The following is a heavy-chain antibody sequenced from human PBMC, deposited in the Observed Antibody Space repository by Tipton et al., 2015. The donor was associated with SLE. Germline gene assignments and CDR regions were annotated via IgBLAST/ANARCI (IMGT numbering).Heavy chain of an antibody. CDR3: AKDTNDDYYYGMDV. CDR1: GFKFDDYA. CDR2: LNWNSVNR. J-gene: IGHJ6*02. V-gene: IGHV3-9*01. D-gene: IGHD1-1*01. Sequence: SLRLSCAASGFKFDDYAMHWVRQAPGKGPEWVSGLNWNSVNRVYADSVRGRFTISRDNAKNSLYLQMSSLGAEDTAVYYCAKDTNDDYYYGMDVWDQGP.